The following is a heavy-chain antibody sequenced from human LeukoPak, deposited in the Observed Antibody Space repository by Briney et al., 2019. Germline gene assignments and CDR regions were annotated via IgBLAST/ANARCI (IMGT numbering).Heavy chain of an antibody. CDR2: ISYDGSNK. CDR1: GFTFSSYA. V-gene: IGHV3-30*14. D-gene: IGHD3-10*01. Sequence: GGSLRLSCAASGFTFSSYAMHWVRQAPGKGLEWVAVISYDGSNKYYADSVKGRFTISRDNSKNTLYLQMSSLRAEDTAVYYCVRRAARLIGFVEGEKYYFDYWGQGTLVTVSS. J-gene: IGHJ4*02. CDR3: VRRAARLIGFVEGEKYYFDY.